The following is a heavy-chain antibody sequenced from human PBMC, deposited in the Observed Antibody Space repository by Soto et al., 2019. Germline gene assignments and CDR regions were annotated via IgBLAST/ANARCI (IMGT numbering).Heavy chain of an antibody. CDR2: VYNSGST. D-gene: IGHD6-19*01. Sequence: ASETLSLTCSVSGFSVSSTYWGWVRQSPGKGLEWIGYVYNSGSTIYSPSLKSRITISMDPSKNQFSLRLRSVTAADTAVYYCGRIPYSSASFDYWRQGNLVTVSS. CDR1: GFSVSSTY. J-gene: IGHJ4*02. CDR3: GRIPYSSASFDY. V-gene: IGHV4-59*02.